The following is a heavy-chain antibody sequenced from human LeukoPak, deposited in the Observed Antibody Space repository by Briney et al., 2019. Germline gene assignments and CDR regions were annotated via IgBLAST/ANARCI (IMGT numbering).Heavy chain of an antibody. D-gene: IGHD1-26*01. V-gene: IGHV3-30-3*01. CDR3: ARDWGQRGVGATLAN. CDR1: GFTFSSHA. J-gene: IGHJ4*02. CDR2: ISHDGSES. Sequence: GGSLRLSCAASGFTFSSHAMVWVRQAPGKGLEWVSFISHDGSESFHTESVKGRYTISRDNFKNTVDLQVSGLKEEDTAVYYCARDWGQRGVGATLANWGQGTLVIVSS.